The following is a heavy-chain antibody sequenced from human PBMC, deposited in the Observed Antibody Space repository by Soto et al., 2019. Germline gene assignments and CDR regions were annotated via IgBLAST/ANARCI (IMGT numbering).Heavy chain of an antibody. D-gene: IGHD3-9*01. V-gene: IGHV1-18*04. CDR3: ARDEIGYDILTGYSQAPKEYNWFDP. Sequence: QVQLVQSGAEVKKPGASVKVSCKASGYTFTSYGISWVRQAPGQGLEWMGWISAYNGNTNYAQKLQGRVTMTTDTSTSTAYMELRSLRSDDTAVYYCARDEIGYDILTGYSQAPKEYNWFDPWGQGTLVTVSS. J-gene: IGHJ5*02. CDR1: GYTFTSYG. CDR2: ISAYNGNT.